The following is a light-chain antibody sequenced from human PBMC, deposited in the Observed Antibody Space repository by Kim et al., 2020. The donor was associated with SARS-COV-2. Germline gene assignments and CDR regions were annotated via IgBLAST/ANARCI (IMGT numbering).Light chain of an antibody. Sequence: SSELTQDPAVSVALGQTVRITCKGDSLRSYYASWYQQKPGQAPVLVIYGKNNRPSGIPDRFSGSSSGNTASLTITGAQAEDEADYYCNSRDSSGNPKRVF. CDR1: SLRSYY. V-gene: IGLV3-19*01. J-gene: IGLJ3*02. CDR3: NSRDSSGNPKRV. CDR2: GKN.